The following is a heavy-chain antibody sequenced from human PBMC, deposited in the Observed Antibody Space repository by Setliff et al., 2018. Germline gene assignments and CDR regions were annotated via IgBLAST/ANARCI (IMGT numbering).Heavy chain of an antibody. V-gene: IGHV1-2*02. Sequence: ASVKVSCKASGYTFSDHYMHWVRQVPGQGLEWMGWINPKSGGTKYAAKFQGRVTMTRXXXTNTAXXXXXGLRPDDTAVYYCARDGLGWLKWFDPWGQGTLVTVSS. D-gene: IGHD6-19*01. J-gene: IGHJ5*02. CDR3: ARDGLGWLKWFDP. CDR1: GYTFSDHY. CDR2: INPKSGGT.